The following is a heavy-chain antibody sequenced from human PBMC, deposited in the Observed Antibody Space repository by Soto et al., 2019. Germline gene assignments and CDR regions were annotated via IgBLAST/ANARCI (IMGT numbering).Heavy chain of an antibody. CDR1: GYTLTELS. CDR3: ATRGGTIAATGDDAFDI. D-gene: IGHD6-13*01. CDR2: FDPEDGET. J-gene: IGHJ3*02. V-gene: IGHV1-24*01. Sequence: RASVKVSCKVSGYTLTELSMHWVRQAPGKGLEWMGGFDPEDGETIYAQKFQGRVTMTEDTSTDTAYMELSSLRSEDTAVYYCATRGGTIAATGDDAFDIWGQGTMVTVS.